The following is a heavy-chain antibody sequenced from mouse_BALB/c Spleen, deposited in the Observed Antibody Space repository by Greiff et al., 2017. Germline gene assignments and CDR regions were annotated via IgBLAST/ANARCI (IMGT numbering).Heavy chain of an antibody. CDR3: VREGSSYGVWYFDY. CDR2: IWTGGGT. CDR1: GFSLTSYD. D-gene: IGHD1-1*01. V-gene: IGHV2-9-2*01. J-gene: IGHJ2*01. Sequence: QVQLQQSGPGLVAPSQSLSITCTVSGFSLTSYDISWIRQPPGKGLEWLGVIWTGGGTNYNSAFMSRLSISKDNSKSQVFLKMNSLQTDDTAIYYCVREGSSYGVWYFDYWGQGTTLTVSS.